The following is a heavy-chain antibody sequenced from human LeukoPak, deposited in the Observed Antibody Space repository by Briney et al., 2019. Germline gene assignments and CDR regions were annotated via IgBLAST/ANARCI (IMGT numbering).Heavy chain of an antibody. CDR3: ARGGGYYGIDY. J-gene: IGHJ4*02. CDR2: IYSSGNT. V-gene: IGHV3-66*02. CDR1: GFTVDSNY. Sequence: PGGSLRLSCAASGFTVDSNYMNWVRQAPGPGPGLGSVIYSSGNTYYADTVKGRFTISRDNSRNRLNLQMNSLRSEETAIYYCARGGGYYGIDYWGQGTLVTVSS. D-gene: IGHD1-26*01.